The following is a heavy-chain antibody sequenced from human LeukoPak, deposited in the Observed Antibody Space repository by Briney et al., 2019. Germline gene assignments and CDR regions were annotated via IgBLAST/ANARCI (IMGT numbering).Heavy chain of an antibody. CDR2: MNPNSGNT. CDR1: GYSFTGNY. V-gene: IGHV1-8*02. J-gene: IGHJ3*02. CDR3: AREGPVAGNSAFDI. D-gene: IGHD6-19*01. Sequence: GASVKVSCKASGYSFTGNYIHWVRQAPGQGLEWMGWMNPNSGNTGYAQKFQGRVTMTRNTSISTAYMELSSLRSEDTAVYYCAREGPVAGNSAFDIWGQGTMVTVSS.